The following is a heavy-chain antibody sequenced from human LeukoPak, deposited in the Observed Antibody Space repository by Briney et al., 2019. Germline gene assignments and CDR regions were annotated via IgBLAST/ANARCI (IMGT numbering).Heavy chain of an antibody. D-gene: IGHD7-27*01. J-gene: IGHJ4*02. V-gene: IGHV3-74*01. Sequence: GGSLRLSCVASGFTFSSYWMYWVRQDPGKGLVWVSGMKGDGSDITFADSVKGRFTISRDNAKNTVYLQMNSLRAEDTGVYYCARDLRAPPGYWGQGALVTVSS. CDR1: GFTFSSYW. CDR3: ARDLRAPPGY. CDR2: MKGDGSDI.